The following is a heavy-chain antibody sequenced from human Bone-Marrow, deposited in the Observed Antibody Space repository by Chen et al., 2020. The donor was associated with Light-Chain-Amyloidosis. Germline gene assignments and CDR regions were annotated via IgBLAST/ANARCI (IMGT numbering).Heavy chain of an antibody. Sequence: EVQLEQSGPDVKKPGKSLKISCKGSGYTFPNYWIGWVRQMPGKGLEWMGVIYPNDSVARYSPSFEGQVTITACMSNTTACLQWTRLKTSVTAMFVSARLGLGYNLDYGGQGTLFT. V-gene: IGHV5-51*01. D-gene: IGHD5-12*01. CDR1: GYTFPNYW. CDR3: ARLGLGYNLDY. J-gene: IGHJ4*02. CDR2: IYPNDSVA.